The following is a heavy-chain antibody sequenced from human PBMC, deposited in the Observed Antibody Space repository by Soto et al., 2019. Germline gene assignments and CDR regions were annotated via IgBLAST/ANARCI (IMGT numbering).Heavy chain of an antibody. D-gene: IGHD2-15*01. Sequence: QVQLVQSGAEVKRPGASVKVSCKASGYTFTTYYMHWVRQAPGQGLEWLGIINPNGGSTTYAQKCQGRVTLPRDTSTSTVYLELSRLRSEDTAVYYWARAGYCSGGTCFHGNCDYWGQVTLVTVSA. CDR3: ARAGYCSGGTCFHGNCDY. V-gene: IGHV1-46*01. CDR2: INPNGGST. J-gene: IGHJ4*02. CDR1: GYTFTTYY.